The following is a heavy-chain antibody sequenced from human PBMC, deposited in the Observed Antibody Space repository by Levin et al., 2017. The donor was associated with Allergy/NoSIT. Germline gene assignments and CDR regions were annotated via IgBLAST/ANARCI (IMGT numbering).Heavy chain of an antibody. CDR1: GFTFNNDE. CDR2: ISGSGDSI. J-gene: IGHJ4*02. Sequence: GESLKISCAGSGFTFNNDELNWVRQAPGKGLEWVSYISGSGDSIYYADSVKGRFTISRDNAKDSLYLQMNSLRAEDTAVYFCARGGTYLTNGFDYWGQGTLVTVSS. D-gene: IGHD1-26*01. CDR3: ARGGTYLTNGFDY. V-gene: IGHV3-48*03.